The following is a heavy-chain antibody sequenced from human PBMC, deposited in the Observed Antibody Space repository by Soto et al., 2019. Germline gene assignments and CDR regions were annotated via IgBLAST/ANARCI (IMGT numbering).Heavy chain of an antibody. J-gene: IGHJ6*02. D-gene: IGHD2-15*01. V-gene: IGHV4-34*01. CDR3: ARVYCSGGSCYSYYYYGMDV. Sequence: SETLSLTCAVYGGSFSGYYWSWIRQPPGKGLEWIGEINHSGSTNYNPSLKSRVTVSVDTSKSQFSLKLSSVTAADTAVYYCARVYCSGGSCYSYYYYGMDVWGQGTTVTVSS. CDR2: INHSGST. CDR1: GGSFSGYY.